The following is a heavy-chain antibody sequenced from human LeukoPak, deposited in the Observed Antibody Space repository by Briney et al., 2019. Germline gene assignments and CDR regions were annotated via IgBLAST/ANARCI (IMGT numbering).Heavy chain of an antibody. J-gene: IGHJ6*02. D-gene: IGHD1-26*01. CDR1: GFTFSNYW. CDR3: ARVRSGSSAGNYGMDV. V-gene: IGHV3-74*01. CDR2: INSDGSST. Sequence: PGGSLRLSCAASGFTFSNYWMHWVRQAPGKGLVWVSRINSDGSSTTYADSVKGRFTISRDNAKNTLYVQMNSLRAEDTAVYYCARVRSGSSAGNYGMDVWGQGTTVIVSS.